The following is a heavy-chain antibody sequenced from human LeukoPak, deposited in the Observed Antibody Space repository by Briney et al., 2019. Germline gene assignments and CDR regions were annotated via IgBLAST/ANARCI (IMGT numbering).Heavy chain of an antibody. V-gene: IGHV1-2*02. D-gene: IGHD2-2*01. CDR1: GYTFTGYY. J-gene: IGHJ6*03. Sequence: ASVKVSCKASGYTFTGYYMHWVRQAPGQGLEWMGWINPNSGGTNYAQKFQGRVTMTRDTSISTAYMELSRLRSDDTAVYYCASRTPDCGSTSCPRQYYYYYYYMDVWGKGTTVTVSS. CDR2: INPNSGGT. CDR3: ASRTPDCGSTSCPRQYYYYYYYMDV.